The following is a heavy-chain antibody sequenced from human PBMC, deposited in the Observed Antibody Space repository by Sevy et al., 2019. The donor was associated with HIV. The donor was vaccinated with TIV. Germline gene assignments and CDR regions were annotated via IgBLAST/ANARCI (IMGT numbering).Heavy chain of an antibody. V-gene: IGHV3-30*18. Sequence: GESLKISCAASGFTFSHYAMHWIRQAPGKGLEWVAAISFDGASRNYADSVRGRFTIYRDDSKNTVYLHMRGLRSEDTAVYFCAKDHAVTTEWVVFDSWGQGTLVTVSS. CDR1: GFTFSHYA. CDR2: ISFDGASR. CDR3: AKDHAVTTEWVVFDS. D-gene: IGHD4-17*01. J-gene: IGHJ4*02.